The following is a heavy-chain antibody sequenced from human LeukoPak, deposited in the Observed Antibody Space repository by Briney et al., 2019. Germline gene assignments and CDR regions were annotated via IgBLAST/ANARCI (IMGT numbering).Heavy chain of an antibody. V-gene: IGHV4-4*07. J-gene: IGHJ5*02. Sequence: PSEALSLTCTVPGGSISSYYWSWIRQPAGKGLEWIGRIYTSGTTNYNPSLKSRVTMSVDTSKNQFSLKVSSVTAADTAVYYCARDPYGQLDWFDPWGQGTLVTVSS. CDR3: ARDPYGQLDWFDP. CDR1: GGSISSYY. D-gene: IGHD6-13*01. CDR2: IYTSGTT.